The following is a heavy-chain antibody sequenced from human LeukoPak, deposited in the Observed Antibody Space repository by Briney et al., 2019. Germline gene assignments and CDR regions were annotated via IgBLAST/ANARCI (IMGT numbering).Heavy chain of an antibody. D-gene: IGHD5-12*01. V-gene: IGHV3-23*01. CDR3: AKLAVATIWSFDY. J-gene: IGHJ4*02. Sequence: GRSLRLSCAASGFTFDDYAMHWVRQAPGKGLEWVSAISGSGGSTYYADSVKGRFTISRDNSKNTLYLQMNSLRAEDTAVYYCAKLAVATIWSFDYWGQGTLVTVSS. CDR2: ISGSGGST. CDR1: GFTFDDYA.